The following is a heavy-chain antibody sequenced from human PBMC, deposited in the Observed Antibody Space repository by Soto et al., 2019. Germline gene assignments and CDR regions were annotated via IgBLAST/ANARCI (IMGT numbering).Heavy chain of an antibody. CDR1: GFTFSSSA. Sequence: EVQLLDSGGGLVQPGGSLRLSCTASGFTFSSSAMSWVRQAPGKGLEWVSAISSGNGGTTYYAGSVKGRFTISRDNSKKPLYLQMNSLRAEDTAVYYWAKGGGGDHGYWGQGTLVTVSS. CDR2: ISSGNGGTT. V-gene: IGHV3-23*01. CDR3: AKGGGGDHGY. D-gene: IGHD2-21*02. J-gene: IGHJ4*02.